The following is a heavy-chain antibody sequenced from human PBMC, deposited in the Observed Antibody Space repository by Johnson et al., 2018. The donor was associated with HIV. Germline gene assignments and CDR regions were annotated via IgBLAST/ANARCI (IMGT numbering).Heavy chain of an antibody. V-gene: IGHV3-30*03. D-gene: IGHD2-15*01. CDR3: ARDPGRYCSGGSCYVEDAFDI. CDR1: GFTFSSYG. Sequence: QMLLVESGGGVVQPGRSLRLSCAASGFTFSSYGMHWVRQAPGKGLEWVAVISYDGSNKYYADSVKGRFTISRDNSKNTLYLQMNSLRAEDTAVYYCARDPGRYCSGGSCYVEDAFDIWGQGTMVTVSS. CDR2: ISYDGSNK. J-gene: IGHJ3*02.